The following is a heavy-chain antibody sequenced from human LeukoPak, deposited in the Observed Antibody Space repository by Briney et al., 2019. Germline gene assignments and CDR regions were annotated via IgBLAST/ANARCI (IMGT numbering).Heavy chain of an antibody. CDR1: GGSFSAYY. V-gene: IGHV3-7*01. D-gene: IGHD2-15*01. CDR2: IKQDGSAK. J-gene: IGHJ4*02. CDR3: TRVLGVAAQYYFDY. Sequence: PPETLSLTCAVYGGSFSAYYWSWIRQSPGKGLEWVANIKQDGSAKYYVDSVKGRFTISTDNAKNSLYLQMNSLRVEDTAVYYCTRVLGVAAQYYFDYWGRGTLVTVSS.